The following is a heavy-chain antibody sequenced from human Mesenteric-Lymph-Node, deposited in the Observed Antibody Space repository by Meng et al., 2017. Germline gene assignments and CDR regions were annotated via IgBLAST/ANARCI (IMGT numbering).Heavy chain of an antibody. D-gene: IGHD3-9*01. J-gene: IGHJ4*02. CDR1: GYSFTGYY. V-gene: IGHV1-2*02. CDR2: INPNSGGT. Sequence: ASVNVSCLASGYSFTGYYIYWVRQAPGQGLEWMGWINPNSGGTKYAEKVQGRVTMTRDTSISTAYMELSSLRSDDTAVYYCARDLFDWLQTLGYWGQGTLVTVSS. CDR3: ARDLFDWLQTLGY.